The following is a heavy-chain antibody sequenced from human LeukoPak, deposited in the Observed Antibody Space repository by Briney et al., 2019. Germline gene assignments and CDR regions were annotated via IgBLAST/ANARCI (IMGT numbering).Heavy chain of an antibody. J-gene: IGHJ3*02. V-gene: IGHV3-7*01. CDR2: IKQDGSEK. Sequence: PGGSLRLSCAASGFTFSRFWMSWVRQAPGKGLEWVANIKQDGSEKYYVDSVKGRFTISRDNAKNSLYLQMNSLRDEDTAVYYCARDPRYSAGYGSGVYRADGFDIWGQGTMVTVSS. CDR1: GFTFSRFW. CDR3: ARDPRYSAGYGSGVYRADGFDI. D-gene: IGHD3-10*01.